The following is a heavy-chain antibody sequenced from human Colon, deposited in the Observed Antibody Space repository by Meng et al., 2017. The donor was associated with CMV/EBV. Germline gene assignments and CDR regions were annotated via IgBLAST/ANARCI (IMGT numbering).Heavy chain of an antibody. CDR2: IIPVFGTP. V-gene: IGHV1-69*05. J-gene: IGHJ4*02. CDR1: GGSFSDYA. Sequence: SVKVSCKTSGGSFSDYAISWVRQAPGQGLEWMGGIIPVFGTPNYAQRFQGRVAITTDEFTSTAYMELNSLTSEDTAVYYCVRGTRYSGSLTLDSWGQGTQVTVSS. CDR3: VRGTRYSGSLTLDS. D-gene: IGHD1-26*01.